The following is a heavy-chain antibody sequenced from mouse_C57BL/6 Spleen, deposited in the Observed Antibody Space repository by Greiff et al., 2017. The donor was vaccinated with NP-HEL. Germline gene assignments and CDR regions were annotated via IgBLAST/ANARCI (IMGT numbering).Heavy chain of an antibody. Sequence: QVQLQQSGAELARPGASVKLSCKASGYTFTSYGISWVKQRTGQGLEWIGEIYPRSGNTYYNEKFKGKATLTADKSSSTAYMELRSLTSEDSAVYFCARGLITTVVATDWYFDVWGTGTTVTVSS. CDR1: GYTFTSYG. D-gene: IGHD1-1*01. CDR2: IYPRSGNT. J-gene: IGHJ1*03. V-gene: IGHV1-81*01. CDR3: ARGLITTVVATDWYFDV.